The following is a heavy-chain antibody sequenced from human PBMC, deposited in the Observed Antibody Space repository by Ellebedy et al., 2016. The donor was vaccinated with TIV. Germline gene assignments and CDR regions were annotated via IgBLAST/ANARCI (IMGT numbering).Heavy chain of an antibody. Sequence: GGSLRLXXAASGFTFSSHWMNWVRQAPGKGLEWVANINQDGSGGYYADSVKGRFTISRDNAKNSLYLQMNSLRAEDTAVYYCAREKPAAGRDYFHYYGMDVWGQGTTVTVSS. V-gene: IGHV3-7*03. CDR2: INQDGSGG. D-gene: IGHD6-13*01. CDR3: AREKPAAGRDYFHYYGMDV. J-gene: IGHJ6*02. CDR1: GFTFSSHW.